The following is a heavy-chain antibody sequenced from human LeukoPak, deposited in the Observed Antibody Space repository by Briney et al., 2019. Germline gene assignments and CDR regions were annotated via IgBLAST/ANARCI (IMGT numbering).Heavy chain of an antibody. CDR2: IYSGGDR. Sequence: GSLRLSCAPSDFRVTSYYMGWVRQAPGKGLDWVSLIYSGGDRYYADSVKGRFTISRDTSKNTLDLQMNSLRPEDTAVYYCARSTYCSSTSCPFDYWGQGTLVTVSS. CDR1: DFRVTSYY. D-gene: IGHD2-2*01. V-gene: IGHV3-53*01. J-gene: IGHJ4*02. CDR3: ARSTYCSSTSCPFDY.